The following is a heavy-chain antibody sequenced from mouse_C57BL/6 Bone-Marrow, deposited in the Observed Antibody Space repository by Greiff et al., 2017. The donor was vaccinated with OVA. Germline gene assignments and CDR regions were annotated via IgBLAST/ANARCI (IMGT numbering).Heavy chain of an antibody. CDR3: KREGWDLALFAC. CDR1: GFTFSSYA. J-gene: IGHJ3*01. Sequence: EVKLQESGEGLVKPGGSLKLSCAASGFTFSSYAMSWVRQTPEKRLEWVAYISSGGDYIYYADTVKGRFTISRANARKTLYLQMSSLKSEDTAMYYCKREGWDLALFACWGQGDLVTVPA. V-gene: IGHV5-9-1*02. CDR2: ISSGGDYI. D-gene: IGHD4-1*01.